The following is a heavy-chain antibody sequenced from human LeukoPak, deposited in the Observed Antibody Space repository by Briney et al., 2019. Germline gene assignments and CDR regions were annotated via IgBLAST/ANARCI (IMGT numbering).Heavy chain of an antibody. CDR3: AREQGYCSSTSCYVGAFDI. Sequence: GGSLRLSFAASGFTFSSYWMHWVRQAPGKGLVWVSRINSDGSSTSYADSVKGRFTISRDNAKNTLYLQMNSLRAEDTAVYYCAREQGYCSSTSCYVGAFDIWGQGTMVTVSS. CDR1: GFTFSSYW. D-gene: IGHD2-2*01. J-gene: IGHJ3*02. V-gene: IGHV3-74*01. CDR2: INSDGSST.